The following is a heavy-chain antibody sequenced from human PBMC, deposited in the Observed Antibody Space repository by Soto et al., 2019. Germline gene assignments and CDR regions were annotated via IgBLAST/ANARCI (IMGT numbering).Heavy chain of an antibody. CDR1: GGSISSYY. J-gene: IGHJ3*02. CDR2: IYYSGST. Sequence: SETLSLTCTVSGGSISSYYWSWIRQPPGKGLEWIGYIYYSGSTNYNPSLKSRVTISVDTSENQFSLKLSSVTAADTAVYYCTSNRDYDNVHAFDIWGQGTMVTVSS. V-gene: IGHV4-59*01. CDR3: TSNRDYDNVHAFDI. D-gene: IGHD3-16*01.